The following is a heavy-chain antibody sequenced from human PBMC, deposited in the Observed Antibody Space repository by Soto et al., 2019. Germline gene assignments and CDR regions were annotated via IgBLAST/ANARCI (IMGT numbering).Heavy chain of an antibody. CDR1: GGSVTNSSYY. CDR3: VSQRGTVPTRAYFDY. CDR2: VYYRGRS. Sequence: SETLSLTCTVSGGSVTNSSYYWGWIRQSPGKGLEWIGSVYYRGRSYSKSSVKSRVTLSVATYKHRFLLSLNSVTGSDTAVYFCVSQRGTVPTRAYFDYWGPGAMVTVSS. J-gene: IGHJ4*02. D-gene: IGHD1-1*01. V-gene: IGHV4-39*01.